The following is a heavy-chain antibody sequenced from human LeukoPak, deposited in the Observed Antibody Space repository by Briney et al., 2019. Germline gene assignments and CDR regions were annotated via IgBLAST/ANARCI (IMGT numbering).Heavy chain of an antibody. CDR3: ARKEETQPFDY. J-gene: IGHJ4*02. Sequence: PSETLSLTCTVSGCSISSSSYYWGWIRQPPGKEREWIGSIYYSGSTYYNPSLKSRVTISVDTSKNHFSLKLSSVTAADTGVYYCARKEETQPFDYWGQGTLVTVSS. CDR2: IYYSGST. V-gene: IGHV4-39*02. CDR1: GCSISSSSYY. D-gene: IGHD1-14*01.